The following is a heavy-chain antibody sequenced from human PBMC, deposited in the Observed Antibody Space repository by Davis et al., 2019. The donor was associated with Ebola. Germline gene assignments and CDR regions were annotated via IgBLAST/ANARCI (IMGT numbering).Heavy chain of an antibody. J-gene: IGHJ6*02. D-gene: IGHD1-1*01. V-gene: IGHV1-69*13. Sequence: SVQVSCKASAGTFSSYAISWVRQAPGQGLEWMGGIIPIFGTANYAQKFQGRVTITADESTSTAYMELSSLRSEDTAVYYCARVTGPTGIGYYYYYGMDVWGQGTTVTVSS. CDR3: ARVTGPTGIGYYYYYGMDV. CDR2: IIPIFGTA. CDR1: AGTFSSYA.